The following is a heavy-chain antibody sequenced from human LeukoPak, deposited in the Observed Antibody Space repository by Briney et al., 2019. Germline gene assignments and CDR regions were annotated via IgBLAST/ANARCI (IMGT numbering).Heavy chain of an antibody. V-gene: IGHV4-4*07. CDR3: ARSSVVVAANGAFDI. D-gene: IGHD2-15*01. CDR1: GGSISSYY. CDR2: IYTSGST. Sequence: PSETLSLTCTGSGGSISSYYWSWIRQPAGKGLDWIGRIYTSGSTNYNPSLKSRVTMSVDTSKNHFSLKLSSVTAADTDVYYCARSSVVVAANGAFDIWGQGTMVTVSS. J-gene: IGHJ3*02.